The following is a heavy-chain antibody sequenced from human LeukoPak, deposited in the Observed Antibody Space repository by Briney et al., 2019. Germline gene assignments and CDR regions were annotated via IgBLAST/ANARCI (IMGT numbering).Heavy chain of an antibody. Sequence: SVKVSCKASGGTFSRYAISWVRQAPGQGLEWMGRIIPIFGTANYAQKFQGRVTITTDESTSTAYMELSSLRSEDTAVYYCAKESSSSANWRILVVNYFDYWGQGTLVTVSS. J-gene: IGHJ4*02. D-gene: IGHD6-13*01. CDR2: IIPIFGTA. V-gene: IGHV1-69*05. CDR3: AKESSSSANWRILVVNYFDY. CDR1: GGTFSRYA.